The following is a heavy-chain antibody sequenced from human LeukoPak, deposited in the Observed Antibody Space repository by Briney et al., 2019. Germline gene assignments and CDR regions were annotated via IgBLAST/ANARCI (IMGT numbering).Heavy chain of an antibody. CDR3: TTDRRLGKGDYFDY. CDR2: IKSKTDGGTT. Sequence: GGSLRLSCAASGFTVSSNYMSWVRQAPGKGLEWVGRIKSKTDGGTTDYAAPVKGRFTISRDDSKNTLYLQMNSLKTEDTAVYYCTTDRRLGKGDYFDYWGQGTLVTVSS. CDR1: GFTVSSNY. D-gene: IGHD6-19*01. V-gene: IGHV3-15*01. J-gene: IGHJ4*02.